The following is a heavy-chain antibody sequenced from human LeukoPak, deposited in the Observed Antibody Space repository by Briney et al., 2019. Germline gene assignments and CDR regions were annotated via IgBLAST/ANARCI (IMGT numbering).Heavy chain of an antibody. J-gene: IGHJ4*02. Sequence: GGSLRLSCAASGFTFSSYWMSWVRQAPGKGLEWVANIKQDGSEKYYVDSVKGRFTISRDNAKNSLYLQVNSLRVEDTAVYYCARTNNPDFFDDWGQGTLVTVSS. CDR3: ARTNNPDFFDD. CDR2: IKQDGSEK. CDR1: GFTFSSYW. V-gene: IGHV3-7*03.